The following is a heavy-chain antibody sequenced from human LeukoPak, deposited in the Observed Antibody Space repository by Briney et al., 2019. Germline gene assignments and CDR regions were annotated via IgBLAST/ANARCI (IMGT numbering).Heavy chain of an antibody. CDR1: GYTFTSYD. CDR3: ARDLSRNYADY. D-gene: IGHD1-7*01. V-gene: IGHV1-46*01. J-gene: IGHJ4*02. CDR2: INPSGGST. Sequence: ASVKVSCKASGYTFTSYDINWVRQAPGQGLEWMGIINPSGGSTSYAQKFQGRVTMTRDMSTSTVYMELSSLRSEDTAVYYCARDLSRNYADYWGQGTLVTVSS.